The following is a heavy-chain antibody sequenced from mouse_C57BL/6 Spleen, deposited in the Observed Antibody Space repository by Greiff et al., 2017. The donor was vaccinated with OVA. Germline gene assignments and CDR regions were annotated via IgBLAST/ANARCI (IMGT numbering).Heavy chain of an antibody. CDR2: INYDGSST. V-gene: IGHV5-16*01. J-gene: IGHJ4*01. CDR3: ARDRGYDGGYAMDY. Sequence: EVQLVESEGGLVQPGSSMKLSCTASGFTFSDYYMAWVRQVPEKGLEWVANINYDGSSTYYLDSLKSRFIISRDNAKNILYLQMSSLKSEDTATYYCARDRGYDGGYAMDYWGQGTSVTVSS. CDR1: GFTFSDYY. D-gene: IGHD2-2*01.